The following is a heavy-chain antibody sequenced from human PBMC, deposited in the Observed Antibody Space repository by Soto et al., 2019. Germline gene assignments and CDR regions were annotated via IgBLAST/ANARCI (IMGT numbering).Heavy chain of an antibody. D-gene: IGHD3-3*01. CDR2: ISGSGGST. CDR3: AKDLETEERITSFGVPMGYYFDY. CDR1: GFTFSSYA. Sequence: EVQLLESGGGLVQPGGSLRLSCAASGFTFSSYAMSWVRQAPGEGLEWVSAISGSGGSTYYADSVKGRFTISRDNSKNTMYQKMNSLRAKDTAVYYCAKDLETEERITSFGVPMGYYFDYWGQGTLVTVSS. V-gene: IGHV3-23*01. J-gene: IGHJ4*02.